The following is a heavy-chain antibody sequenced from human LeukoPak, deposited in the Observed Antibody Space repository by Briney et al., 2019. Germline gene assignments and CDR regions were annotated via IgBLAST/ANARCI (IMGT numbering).Heavy chain of an antibody. V-gene: IGHV1-69*13. Sequence: SVKVSCTASGGRLNSYAMSWVRQAPGQGLEWMGGIIPIFGTVKYAQKFQGRVTITADESTSTAYLDLSSLRSDDTAVYFCARGLRGSHMWYWDVWGQGTLVTVSS. CDR3: ARGLRGSHMWYWDV. D-gene: IGHD3-16*01. CDR2: IIPIFGTV. J-gene: IGHJ4*02. CDR1: GGRLNSYA.